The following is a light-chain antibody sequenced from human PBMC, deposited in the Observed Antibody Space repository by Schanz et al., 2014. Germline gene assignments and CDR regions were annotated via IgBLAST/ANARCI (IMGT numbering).Light chain of an antibody. CDR3: QEYLSSYT. J-gene: IGKJ2*01. CDR1: QSVLYTSDSKNY. Sequence: DIVMTQSPDSLPVSLGERATINCKSSQSVLYTSDSKNYLAWYQHKPGQPPKLLISWASTRESGVPDRFTGSGSGTDFTLTISGLQAEDVAVYYCQEYLSSYTSGQGTYLEIK. CDR2: WAS. V-gene: IGKV4-1*01.